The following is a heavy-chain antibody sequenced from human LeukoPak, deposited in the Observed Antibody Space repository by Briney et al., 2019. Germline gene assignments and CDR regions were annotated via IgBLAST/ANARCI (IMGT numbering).Heavy chain of an antibody. V-gene: IGHV3-48*03. CDR1: GFTFSNHE. Sequence: GGSLRLSCATSGFTFSNHEMNWVRQAPGKGLEWVAYTSRGGSDISYADSVKGRFTISTDNANSSLYLQMNSLRAEDTAVYFCVRARLIRLENFFDYWGQGTMVTVSS. CDR3: VRARLIRLENFFDY. J-gene: IGHJ4*02. CDR2: TSRGGSDI. D-gene: IGHD2-21*02.